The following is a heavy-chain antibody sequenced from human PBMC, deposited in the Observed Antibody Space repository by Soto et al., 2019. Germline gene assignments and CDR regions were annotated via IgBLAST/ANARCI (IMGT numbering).Heavy chain of an antibody. V-gene: IGHV4-39*01. D-gene: IGHD2-15*01. CDR2: IFYSGST. CDR1: SGSISSTIYS. Sequence: PSETLSLTCTVSSGSISSTIYSWDWIRQPPGKGLEWIGSIFYSGSTYYNPSLKSRVTISVDTSKNQFSLTLTSVTAAATAVYYCARKCRLVPCHWFAPGXQETLVTVP. CDR3: ARKCRLVPCHWFAP. J-gene: IGHJ5*02.